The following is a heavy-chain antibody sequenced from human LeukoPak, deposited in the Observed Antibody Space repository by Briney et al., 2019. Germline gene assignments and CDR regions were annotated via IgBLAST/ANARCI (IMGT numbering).Heavy chain of an antibody. D-gene: IGHD6-19*01. J-gene: IGHJ4*02. CDR2: IYHSGST. V-gene: IGHV4-38-2*02. CDR1: GYSISSDYY. Sequence: SETLSLICTVSGYSISSDYYWGWVRQPPGKGLEWIGSIYHSGSTYYNPSLKSRVTISVDTSKNQFSLKLSSVTAADTAVYYCAARAGRYWGQGTLVTVSS. CDR3: AARAGRY.